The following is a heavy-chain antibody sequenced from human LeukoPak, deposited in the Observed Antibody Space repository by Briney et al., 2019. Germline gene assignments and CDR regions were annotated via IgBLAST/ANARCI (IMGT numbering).Heavy chain of an antibody. CDR1: GFTFSSYA. V-gene: IGHV3-23*01. D-gene: IGHD3-10*01. CDR3: AKDTDYYGSGSYSDP. Sequence: PGGSPRLSCAASGFTFSSYAMSWVRQAPGKGLEWVSAISGSGGSTYYADSVKGRFTISRDNSKNTLYLQMNSLRAEDTAVYYCAKDTDYYGSGSYSDPWGQGTLVTVSS. CDR2: ISGSGGST. J-gene: IGHJ5*02.